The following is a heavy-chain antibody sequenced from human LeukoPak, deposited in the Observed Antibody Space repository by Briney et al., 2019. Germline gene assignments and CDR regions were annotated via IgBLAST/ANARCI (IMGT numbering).Heavy chain of an antibody. Sequence: GGSLRLSCAASGFTISSYRMNWVRQAPGKGLEWVSSLSGSGGDTYNADSVKGRFTISRDNSKDTLYLQLNSLRAEDTAVYYCTKTRHDISILDSWGQGTLVTVSS. D-gene: IGHD3-3*02. V-gene: IGHV3-23*01. CDR1: GFTISSYR. CDR3: TKTRHDISILDS. CDR2: LSGSGGDT. J-gene: IGHJ4*02.